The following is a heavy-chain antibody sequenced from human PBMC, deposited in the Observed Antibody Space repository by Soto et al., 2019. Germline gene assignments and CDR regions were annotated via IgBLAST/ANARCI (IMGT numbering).Heavy chain of an antibody. CDR1: GSSINSSGYY. D-gene: IGHD3-3*02. CDR2: MFYGVST. J-gene: IGHJ4*02. Sequence: ETLSLTCTVSGSSINSSGYYWGWTRQPPGKGLEWIGSMFYGVSTYYNPSLKSRVTVSVDTSKNQFSLNLRSVTAADTAVYYCARLPSRHLVDYWGQGTLVTVSS. V-gene: IGHV4-39*01. CDR3: ARLPSRHLVDY.